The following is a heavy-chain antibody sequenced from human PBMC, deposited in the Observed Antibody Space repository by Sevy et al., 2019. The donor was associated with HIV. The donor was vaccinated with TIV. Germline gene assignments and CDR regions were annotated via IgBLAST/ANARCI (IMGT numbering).Heavy chain of an antibody. J-gene: IGHJ4*02. CDR3: VKDRGIFGLVYYFDS. D-gene: IGHD3-3*01. V-gene: IGHV3-9*03. CDR2: ISWNSGSI. CDR1: GFNFDDYA. Sequence: GGSLRLSCAASGFNFDDYAMHWVRQAPGKGLEWVSGISWNSGSIGYADSVKGRFTISRDNAKKSLFLQMNSLRTEDMALYYCVKDRGIFGLVYYFDSWVQGTLVTVSS.